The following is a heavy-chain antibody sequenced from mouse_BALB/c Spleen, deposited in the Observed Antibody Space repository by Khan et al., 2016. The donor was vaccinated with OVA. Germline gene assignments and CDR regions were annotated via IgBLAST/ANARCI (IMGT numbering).Heavy chain of an antibody. CDR2: ISYSGNT. CDR1: GYSITSDYA. Sequence: EVKLLESGPGLVKPSQSLSLTCTVTGYSITSDYAWNWIRQFPGNKLEWMGYISYSGNTNYNPSIKSRISITRDTSKNQFFLQLNSVTTEDTATYYCARVYGGDFDYWGQGTTLTVSS. V-gene: IGHV3-2*02. J-gene: IGHJ2*01. CDR3: ARVYGGDFDY. D-gene: IGHD2-10*02.